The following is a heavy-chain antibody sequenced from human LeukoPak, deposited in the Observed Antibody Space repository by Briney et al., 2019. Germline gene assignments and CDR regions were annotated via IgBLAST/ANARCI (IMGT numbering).Heavy chain of an antibody. CDR2: ISAYNGNT. CDR1: GYTFTSYG. CDR3: AEAYYDSSGYSNWFDP. J-gene: IGHJ5*02. V-gene: IGHV1-18*01. D-gene: IGHD3-22*01. Sequence: ASVKVSCKASGYTFTSYGISWVRQAPGQGLEWMGWISAYNGNTNYAQKLQGRVTMTTDTSTSTAYMELRSLRSDDTAVYYCAEAYYDSSGYSNWFDPWGQGTLVTVSS.